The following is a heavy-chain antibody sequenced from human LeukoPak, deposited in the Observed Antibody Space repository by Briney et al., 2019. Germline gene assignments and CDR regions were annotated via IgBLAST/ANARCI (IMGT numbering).Heavy chain of an antibody. D-gene: IGHD3-10*01. CDR2: INPSGGST. CDR1: GYTFTSNY. J-gene: IGHJ4*02. CDR3: AREGWPWVGGSGENDY. Sequence: GASVKVSCKAFGYTFTSNYMHWVRQAPGQGLEWMGIINPSGGSTSYAQKFQGRVTMTRDTSTSTVYMELSSLRSEDTAVYYCAREGWPWVGGSGENDYWGQGTLVTVSS. V-gene: IGHV1-46*01.